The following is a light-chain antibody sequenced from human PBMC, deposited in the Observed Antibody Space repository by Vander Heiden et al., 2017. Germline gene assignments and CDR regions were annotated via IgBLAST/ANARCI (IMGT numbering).Light chain of an antibody. CDR2: GAS. V-gene: IGKV3-15*01. CDR3: QQYNNWPPYT. J-gene: IGKJ2*01. Sequence: VMTQSPATLSVSPGERATLSCRASQSVSSNLAWYQQKPGQAPRLLIYGASTRATGIPARFSGSGSGTEFTLTISSLQSEDFAVYYCQQYNNWPPYTFGQGTKLEIK. CDR1: QSVSSN.